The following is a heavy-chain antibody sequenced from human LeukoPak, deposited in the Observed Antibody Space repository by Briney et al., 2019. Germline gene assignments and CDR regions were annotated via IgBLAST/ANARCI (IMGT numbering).Heavy chain of an antibody. D-gene: IGHD2-15*01. V-gene: IGHV3-7*03. CDR2: IKQDGSEK. CDR1: GFTFSSYW. CDR3: ARKVVVVVAANYYYYYGMDV. J-gene: IGHJ6*04. Sequence: GGSLRLSCAAYGFTFSSYWMSWDRQAPGKGLEWVANIKQDGSEKYYVDSVKGRFTISRDNAKNSLYLQMNSLRAEDTAVYYCARKVVVVVAANYYYYYGMDVWGKGSTVTVSS.